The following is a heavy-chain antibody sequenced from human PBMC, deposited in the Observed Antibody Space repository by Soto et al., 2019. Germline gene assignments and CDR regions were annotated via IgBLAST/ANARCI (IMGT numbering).Heavy chain of an antibody. D-gene: IGHD3-10*01. CDR1: GGTFSSYA. V-gene: IGHV1-69*01. CDR2: IIPIFGTA. J-gene: IGHJ6*02. Sequence: QVQLVQSGAEVKKPGSSVKVSCKASGGTFSSYAISWVRQAPGQGLEWMGGIIPIFGTANYAQKFQGRVTITADESTSKAYMELRSLRSEDTAVYYCARFGITMVRGVIIPYYYYGMDVWGQGTTVTVSS. CDR3: ARFGITMVRGVIIPYYYYGMDV.